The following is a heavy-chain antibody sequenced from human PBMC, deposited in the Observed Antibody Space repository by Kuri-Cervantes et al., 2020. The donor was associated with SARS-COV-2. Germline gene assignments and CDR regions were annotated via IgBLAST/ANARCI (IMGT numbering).Heavy chain of an antibody. CDR3: ARDLRPKAAAGTRNAFDI. D-gene: IGHD6-13*01. V-gene: IGHV4-59*01. Sequence: ESLKISCTVSGGSISSYYWSWIRQPPGKGLEWIGCIDYSGGTNYNPSLKSRVTISVDTSKNQFSLKLSSVTAADTAVYYCARDLRPKAAAGTRNAFDIWGQGTMVTVSS. J-gene: IGHJ3*02. CDR2: IDYSGGT. CDR1: GGSISSYY.